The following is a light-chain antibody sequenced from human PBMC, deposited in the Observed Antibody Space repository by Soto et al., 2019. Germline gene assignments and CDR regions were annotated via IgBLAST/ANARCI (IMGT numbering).Light chain of an antibody. CDR1: QSLLHSNGYNY. V-gene: IGKV2-28*01. J-gene: IGKJ1*01. CDR3: MHTLQTPWT. CDR2: LGS. Sequence: DIVMTQSPLSLPVTPGEPASISCRSSQSLLHSNGYNYLDWYLQKPGQSPQLLIYLGSNRASGVPDRFSGSGSGTDFTLQSSRVEAEDVGVYYCMHTLQTPWTFGEGTKVEI.